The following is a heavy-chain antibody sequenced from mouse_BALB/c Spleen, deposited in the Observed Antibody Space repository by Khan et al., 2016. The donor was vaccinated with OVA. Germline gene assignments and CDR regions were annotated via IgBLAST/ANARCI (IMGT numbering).Heavy chain of an antibody. V-gene: IGHV2-6-7*01. CDR3: ARELRRGGFAY. CDR2: IWGDGST. CDR1: GFSLIAYG. D-gene: IGHD1-2*01. Sequence: QVQLKESGPGLVAPSQNLSITCTASGFSLIAYGVNWVRQSPGKGLEWLGMIWGDGSTDYNSALKSRLSISKDNSQSQVFLKMNSLQTDDTARYNCARELRRGGFAYWGQGTLVTVSA. J-gene: IGHJ3*01.